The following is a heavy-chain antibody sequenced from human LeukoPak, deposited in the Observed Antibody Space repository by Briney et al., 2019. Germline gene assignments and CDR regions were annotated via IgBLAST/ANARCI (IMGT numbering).Heavy chain of an antibody. Sequence: PGGSLRLSCAASQFTFISYSMHWVRQAPGKGLEYVSGITSNGCNTYYANSVKGRFTISRDNSKNTVYLQMGSLRPEDMAVYYCARERYSPGDDAFDLWGQGTMVTVSS. CDR3: ARERYSPGDDAFDL. CDR1: QFTFISYS. CDR2: ITSNGCNT. V-gene: IGHV3-64*01. J-gene: IGHJ3*01. D-gene: IGHD6-13*01.